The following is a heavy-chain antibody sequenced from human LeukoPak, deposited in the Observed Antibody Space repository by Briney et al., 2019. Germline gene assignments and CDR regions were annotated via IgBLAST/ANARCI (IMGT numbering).Heavy chain of an antibody. CDR3: ARDHSSGWYRGAFDI. CDR1: GGSISSGSYY. Sequence: SETLSLTCTVSGGSISSGSYYWSWIRQPAGKGLEWIGRIYTSGSTNYNPSLKSRVTISVDTSKNQFSLKLSSVTAADTAVYYCARDHSSGWYRGAFDIWGQGTMVTVSS. CDR2: IYTSGST. V-gene: IGHV4-61*02. D-gene: IGHD6-19*01. J-gene: IGHJ3*02.